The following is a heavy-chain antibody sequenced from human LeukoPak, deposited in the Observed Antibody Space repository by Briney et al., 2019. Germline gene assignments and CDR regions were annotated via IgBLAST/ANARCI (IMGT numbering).Heavy chain of an antibody. D-gene: IGHD6-13*01. V-gene: IGHV3-21*01. Sequence: PGGSLRLSCAASGFTFSSYSMNWVRQAPGKGLELVSSISSSSSYIYYADSVKGRFTISRDNAKNSLYLQMNSLRAEDTAVYYCASSSSWYDAFGYFDYWGQGTLVTVSS. CDR2: ISSSSSYI. CDR3: ASSSSWYDAFGYFDY. CDR1: GFTFSSYS. J-gene: IGHJ4*02.